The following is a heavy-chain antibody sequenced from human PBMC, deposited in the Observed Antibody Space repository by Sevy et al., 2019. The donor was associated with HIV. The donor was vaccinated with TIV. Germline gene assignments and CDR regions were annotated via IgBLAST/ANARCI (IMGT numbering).Heavy chain of an antibody. J-gene: IGHJ4*02. CDR3: ARADFWSGYYSVGLIDY. CDR2: INSDGSST. D-gene: IGHD3-3*01. CDR1: GFTFSSYW. Sequence: GGSLRLSCAASGFTFSSYWMHWVRQAPGKGLVWVSRINSDGSSTSYADSVKGRFTISRDNAKNTLYLQMNSLRAEDTALYYCARADFWSGYYSVGLIDYWGQGTLVTVSS. V-gene: IGHV3-74*01.